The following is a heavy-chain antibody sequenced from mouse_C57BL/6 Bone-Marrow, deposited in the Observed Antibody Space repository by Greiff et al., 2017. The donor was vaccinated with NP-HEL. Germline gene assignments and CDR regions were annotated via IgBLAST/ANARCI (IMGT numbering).Heavy chain of an antibody. Sequence: EVKLVESGGDLVKPGGSLKLSCAASGFTFSSYGMSWVRQTPDKRLEWVATISSGGSYTYYPDSVKGRFTISRDNAKNTLYLQMSSLKSEDTAMYYCEGPYDYDVAWFAYWGQGTLVTVSA. CDR2: ISSGGSYT. CDR1: GFTFSSYG. V-gene: IGHV5-6*01. D-gene: IGHD2-4*01. CDR3: EGPYDYDVAWFAY. J-gene: IGHJ3*01.